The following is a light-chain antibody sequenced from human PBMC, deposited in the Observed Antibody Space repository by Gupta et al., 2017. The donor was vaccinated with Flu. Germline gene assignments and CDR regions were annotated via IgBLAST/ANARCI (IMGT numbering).Light chain of an antibody. CDR3: QHYVSFPRT. Sequence: PSSFSASTGYKVTITCWASQDISNYLAWYQQKPGKAPKFLIYAASTLEGGVPSRFSGSGSGTDFTLTISSLQSEDFATYYCQHYVSFPRTFGGGTKVEIK. CDR1: QDISNY. CDR2: AAS. V-gene: IGKV1-8*01. J-gene: IGKJ4*01.